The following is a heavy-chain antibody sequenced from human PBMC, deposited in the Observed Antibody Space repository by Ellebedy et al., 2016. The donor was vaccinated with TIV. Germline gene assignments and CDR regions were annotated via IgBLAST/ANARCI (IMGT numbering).Heavy chain of an antibody. D-gene: IGHD1-26*01. CDR3: AKVALGYSGWDWFDP. Sequence: GESLKISXAASGFTFSHSAMSRVRQAPGKGLEWVSVISAGGGNTYYADSVKGRFTVSRDDSKNTVYLHMDSLRAEDTALYYCAKVALGYSGWDWFDPWGQGTLVTVSS. CDR2: ISAGGGNT. CDR1: GFTFSHSA. J-gene: IGHJ5*02. V-gene: IGHV3-23*01.